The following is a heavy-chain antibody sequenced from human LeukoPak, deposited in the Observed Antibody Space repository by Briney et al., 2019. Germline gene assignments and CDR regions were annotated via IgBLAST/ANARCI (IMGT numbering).Heavy chain of an antibody. D-gene: IGHD1-26*01. CDR3: AREWEPYFDY. CDR2: IIPLFGTT. V-gene: IGHV1-69*13. Sequence: SVKVSCKASGNTFRSYVTSWVRQAPGQGLERMGQIIPLFGTTNYAQKFQGRVSITADESTSTAYMELSSLRSEDTAVYYCAREWEPYFDYWGQGTLVTVSS. J-gene: IGHJ4*02. CDR1: GNTFRSYV.